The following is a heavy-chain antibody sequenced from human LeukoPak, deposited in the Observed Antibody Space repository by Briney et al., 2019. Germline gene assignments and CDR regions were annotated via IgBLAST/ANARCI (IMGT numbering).Heavy chain of an antibody. D-gene: IGHD3-16*01. Sequence: GGTLRLSCAASGFTFNDFAMTWVRQAPGKGLEWVSTIADAGTYYADSVKGRFIISRDNSKNMLYLQLNSLRADDTAMYYCARNLGPFDVRGHGTMVTVSS. CDR2: IADAGT. V-gene: IGHV3-23*01. CDR1: GFTFNDFA. J-gene: IGHJ3*01. CDR3: ARNLGPFDV.